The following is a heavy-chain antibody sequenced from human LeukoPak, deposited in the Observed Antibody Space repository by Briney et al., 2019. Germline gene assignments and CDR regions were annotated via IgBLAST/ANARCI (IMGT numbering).Heavy chain of an antibody. J-gene: IGHJ5*02. CDR3: AKGGLVHRFDP. V-gene: IGHV3-11*01. Sequence: GGSLRLSCAASGFTFRAYYMTWIRQAPGKGLEWVSYISPSGKTIYYADSVKGRFTISRDNSKNTLYLQMNSLRADDTAVYYCAKGGLVHRFDPWGQGTLVTVSS. CDR1: GFTFRAYY. CDR2: ISPSGKTI.